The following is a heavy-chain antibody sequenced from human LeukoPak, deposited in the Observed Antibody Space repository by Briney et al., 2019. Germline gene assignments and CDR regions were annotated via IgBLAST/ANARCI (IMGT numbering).Heavy chain of an antibody. CDR2: IIPIFGTA. V-gene: IGHV1-69*05. D-gene: IGHD3-10*01. CDR3: ARVGITMVRGVINHPMDV. J-gene: IGHJ6*04. CDR1: GGTFSSYA. Sequence: SVKVSCKASGGTFSSYAISWVRQAPGQGLEWMGGIIPIFGTANYAQKFQGRVTITTDESTSTAYMELSSLRSEDTAVYYCARVGITMVRGVINHPMDVWGKGTTVTVSS.